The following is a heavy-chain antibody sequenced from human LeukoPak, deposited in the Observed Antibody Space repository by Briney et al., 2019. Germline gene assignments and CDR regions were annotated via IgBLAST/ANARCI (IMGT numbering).Heavy chain of an antibody. Sequence: ASVKVSCKTSGYTFTGYYMHWVRQAPGQGLEWMGWISPNTGGTNYAQKFQGRVTMTRDTSIDTAYMELSRLNSDDTAVYYCARKDTANDYWGQGTLVTVSS. CDR2: ISPNTGGT. D-gene: IGHD5-18*01. V-gene: IGHV1-2*02. CDR3: ARKDTANDY. CDR1: GYTFTGYY. J-gene: IGHJ4*02.